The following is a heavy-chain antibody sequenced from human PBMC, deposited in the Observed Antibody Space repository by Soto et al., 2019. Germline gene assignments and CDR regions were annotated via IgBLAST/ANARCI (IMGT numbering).Heavy chain of an antibody. CDR2: ISYDGSNK. CDR1: GFTFSSYG. Sequence: GGSLRLSCAASGFTFSSYGMHWVRQAPGKGLEWVAVISYDGSNKYYADSVKGRFTISRDNSKNTLYLQMNSLRAEDTAVYYCAKDQGSGRATVTINLYGMDVWGQGTTVTVSS. V-gene: IGHV3-30*18. D-gene: IGHD4-17*01. CDR3: AKDQGSGRATVTINLYGMDV. J-gene: IGHJ6*02.